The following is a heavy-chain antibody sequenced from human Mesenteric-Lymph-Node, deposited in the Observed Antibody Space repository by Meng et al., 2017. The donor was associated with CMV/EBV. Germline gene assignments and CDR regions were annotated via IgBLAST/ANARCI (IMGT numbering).Heavy chain of an antibody. V-gene: IGHV3-66*02. CDR1: GFTVSSHY. D-gene: IGHD1-26*01. J-gene: IGHJ4*02. CDR2: IYSGGST. CDR3: ARVSVGADPLFDY. Sequence: GESLKISCAASGFTVSSHYMSWVRQAPGKGLEWVSVIYSGGSTYYADSVKGRFTISRDNSKNTLYLQMNSLRAEDTAVYYCARVSVGADPLFDYWGQGTLVTVSS.